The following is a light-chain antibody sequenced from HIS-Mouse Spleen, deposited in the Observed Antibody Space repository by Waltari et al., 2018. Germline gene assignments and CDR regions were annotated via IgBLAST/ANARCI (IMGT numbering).Light chain of an antibody. V-gene: IGLV3-21*03. J-gene: IGLJ2*01. Sequence: SYVLTQPPSVSVAPGKTARITCGGNNIGSKSVHWYQQKTGQAPVLVVYGDSDRPSGIPGRLSGSSAGNTATLTISRVEAGDEADYYCQVWDSSSDHVVFGGGTKLTVL. CDR2: GDS. CDR1: NIGSKS. CDR3: QVWDSSSDHVV.